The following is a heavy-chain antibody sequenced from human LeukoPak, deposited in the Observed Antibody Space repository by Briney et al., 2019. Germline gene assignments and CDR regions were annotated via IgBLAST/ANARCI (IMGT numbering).Heavy chain of an antibody. J-gene: IGHJ4*02. D-gene: IGHD3-22*01. V-gene: IGHV3-30*10. CDR3: ARLSIGYDSSGSYYY. CDR1: GFIFSIYS. Sequence: GGSLRLSCAASGFIFSIYSMHWVRQAPGKGLEWVALISYDGSNKYYTDSVKGRFTISRDNSKNTLYMQMNSLRAEDTAVYYCARLSIGYDSSGSYYYWGQGTLVTVSS. CDR2: ISYDGSNK.